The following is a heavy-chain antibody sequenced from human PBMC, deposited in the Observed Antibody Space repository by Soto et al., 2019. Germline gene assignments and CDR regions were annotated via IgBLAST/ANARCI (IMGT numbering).Heavy chain of an antibody. J-gene: IGHJ2*01. Sequence: EVQLVESGGGLVKPGGSLRLSCAASGFTFSSYSMNWVRQAPGKGLEWVSSISSSRSYIYYADSVRGRCTISRDDAKHSLDLQMNSLRAEDTAVYYWARDPSMVRGENWYFDLWGRGTLVTVSS. D-gene: IGHD3-10*01. CDR2: ISSSRSYI. CDR1: GFTFSSYS. V-gene: IGHV3-21*01. CDR3: ARDPSMVRGENWYFDL.